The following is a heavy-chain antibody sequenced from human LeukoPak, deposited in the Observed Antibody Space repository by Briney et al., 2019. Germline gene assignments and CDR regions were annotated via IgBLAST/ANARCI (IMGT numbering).Heavy chain of an antibody. J-gene: IGHJ6*02. CDR2: LYNAGST. CDR1: RFTVSNKY. Sequence: GGSLRLSCVASRFTVSNKYMSWVRQAPGKGLEWVSVLYNAGSTYYADSVKGRFAISRDNSKNTLYLQMYSLRAEDTALYHCARNNGMDVWGQGTTVIVSS. V-gene: IGHV3-53*01. CDR3: ARNNGMDV.